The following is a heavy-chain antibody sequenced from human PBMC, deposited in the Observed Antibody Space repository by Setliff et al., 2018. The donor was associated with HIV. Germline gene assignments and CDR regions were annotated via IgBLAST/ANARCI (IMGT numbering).Heavy chain of an antibody. Sequence: PGESLKISCKGSGYSFSSYWIGWVRQMPGKGLEFMGLLYPADSNIRYSPSFQGQVTISVDKSTNTAFLQWTSLRASGTAMYYCTRLWHENWGGVDYWGQGTLVTVSS. CDR3: TRLWHENWGGVDY. V-gene: IGHV5-51*01. D-gene: IGHD3-16*01. CDR2: LYPADSNI. CDR1: GYSFSSYW. J-gene: IGHJ4*02.